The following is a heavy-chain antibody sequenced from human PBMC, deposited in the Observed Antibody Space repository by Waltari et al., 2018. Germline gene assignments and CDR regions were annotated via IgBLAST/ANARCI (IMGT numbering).Heavy chain of an antibody. V-gene: IGHV3-9*01. J-gene: IGHJ3*02. CDR2: ISWNSGSI. Sequence: EVQLVESGGGLVQPGRSLRLSCAASGFTFDDSAMHWVRQAPGKGLELVSGISWNSGSIGYADSVKGRFTIARDNAKNSLYLQMNSLRAEDTALYYCAKETVAADAFDIWGQGTMVTVSS. CDR3: AKETVAADAFDI. CDR1: GFTFDDSA. D-gene: IGHD6-19*01.